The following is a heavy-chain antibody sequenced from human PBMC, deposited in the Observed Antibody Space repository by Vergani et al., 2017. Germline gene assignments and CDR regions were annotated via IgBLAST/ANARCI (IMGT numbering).Heavy chain of an antibody. J-gene: IGHJ4*02. CDR1: GGSISSYY. CDR3: AAQRWLQSYDY. V-gene: IGHV4-59*01. CDR2: IYYSGST. D-gene: IGHD5-24*01. Sequence: QVQLQQWGAGLLKPSETLSLTCTVSGGSISSYYWSWIRQPPGKGLEWIGYIYYSGSTNYNPSLKSRVTISVDTSKNQFSLKLSSVTAADTAVYYCAAQRWLQSYDYWGQGTLVTVSS.